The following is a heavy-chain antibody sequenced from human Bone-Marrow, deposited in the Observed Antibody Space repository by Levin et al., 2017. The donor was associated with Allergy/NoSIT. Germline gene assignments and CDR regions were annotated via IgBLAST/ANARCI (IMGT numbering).Heavy chain of an antibody. CDR1: GESISSGGYS. V-gene: IGHV4-30-2*01. D-gene: IGHD1-14*01. CDR2: IYQSGTT. CDR3: AREGTPQSWDY. J-gene: IGHJ4*02. Sequence: SETLSLTCGVSGESISSGGYSWSCIRQPPGKGLEWIAYIYQSGTTYYNPSLKSRVTMSLDMSKNQFSLKLSSVTAADTAVYYCAREGTPQSWDYWGQGTLVSVSS.